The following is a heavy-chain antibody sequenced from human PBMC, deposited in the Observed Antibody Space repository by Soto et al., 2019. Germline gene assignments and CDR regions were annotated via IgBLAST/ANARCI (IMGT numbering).Heavy chain of an antibody. CDR2: INPNSGGT. Sequence: GASVKVSCKASGYTFTGYYMHCVRQAPGQGLEWMGWINPNSGGTNYAQKFQGWVTMTRDTSISTAYMELSRLRSDDTAVYYCARGGGLSSPSYGMDVWGQGTTVTVSS. CDR1: GYTFTGYY. D-gene: IGHD3-10*01. V-gene: IGHV1-2*04. CDR3: ARGGGLSSPSYGMDV. J-gene: IGHJ6*02.